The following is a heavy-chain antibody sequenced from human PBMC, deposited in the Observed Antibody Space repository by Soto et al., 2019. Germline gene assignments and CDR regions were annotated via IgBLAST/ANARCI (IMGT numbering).Heavy chain of an antibody. CDR2: VHSDGTTT. CDR1: GFTFDYYW. J-gene: IGHJ3*01. D-gene: IGHD3-10*01. V-gene: IGHV3-74*01. CDR3: ARGDRGGFDL. Sequence: EVQLVESGGGLVQPGEFLRLSCAASGFTFDYYWMHWVRQAPGKGLVWVSRVHSDGTTTTYADSVKGRFTISRDNARNTVSLQMSSLRAEDTAIYYCARGDRGGFDLWGHGTVVTVSS.